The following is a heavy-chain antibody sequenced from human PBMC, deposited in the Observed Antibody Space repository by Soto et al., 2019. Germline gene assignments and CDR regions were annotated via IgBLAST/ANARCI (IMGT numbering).Heavy chain of an antibody. J-gene: IGHJ4*02. CDR1: GFTFTRYS. Sequence: GGSLRLSCAASGFTFTRYSMNWVRQAPGKGLEWVSSISSTTNYIYYGDSMKGRFTISKDNAKNSLYLEMNSLRAEDTAVYYCARESEDLTSNFDYWGQGTLVTVSS. CDR2: ISSTTNYI. CDR3: ARESEDLTSNFDY. V-gene: IGHV3-21*06.